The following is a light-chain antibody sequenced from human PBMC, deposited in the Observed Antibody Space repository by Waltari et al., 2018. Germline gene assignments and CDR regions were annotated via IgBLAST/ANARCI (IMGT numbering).Light chain of an antibody. V-gene: IGLV3-19*01. CDR1: SPRRTY. J-gene: IGLJ1*01. Sequence: SSELTQDPAVSVALGQTVRITCQGHSPRRTYANWYQQKSGQAPILVIYGRNNRPSGIPDRFSGSSSGNSASLTITGAQAEDEADYYCNSRDSSGSHYVFGAGTKVTVL. CDR2: GRN. CDR3: NSRDSSGSHYV.